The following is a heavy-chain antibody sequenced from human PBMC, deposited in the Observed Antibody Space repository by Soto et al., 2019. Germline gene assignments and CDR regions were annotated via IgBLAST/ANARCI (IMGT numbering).Heavy chain of an antibody. J-gene: IGHJ6*02. Sequence: VQLVESGGGLVKPGGSLRLSCAASGFTFSDYSMHWVRQAPGKGLEWVAVIWYDGSNKYYADSVKGRFTISRDNSKNTLYLQMNSLRAEDTAVYYCARDPGEYGMDVWGQGTTVTVSS. CDR2: IWYDGSNK. CDR3: ARDPGEYGMDV. CDR1: GFTFSDYS. V-gene: IGHV3-33*08. D-gene: IGHD3-10*01.